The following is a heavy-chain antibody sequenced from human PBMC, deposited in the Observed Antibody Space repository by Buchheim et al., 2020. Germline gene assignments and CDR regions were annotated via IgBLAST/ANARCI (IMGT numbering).Heavy chain of an antibody. CDR1: GFTFSSYA. J-gene: IGHJ4*02. CDR3: ASEYCCSTSCFNDY. V-gene: IGHV3-30-3*01. CDR2: ISYDGSNK. D-gene: IGHD2-2*01. Sequence: QVQLVESGGGVVQPGRSLRLSCAASGFTFSSYAMHWVRQAPGKGLEWVAVISYDGSNKYYADSVKGRFTISRDNSKNTLYLQMNSLRAEDTAVYYCASEYCCSTSCFNDYWGQGTL.